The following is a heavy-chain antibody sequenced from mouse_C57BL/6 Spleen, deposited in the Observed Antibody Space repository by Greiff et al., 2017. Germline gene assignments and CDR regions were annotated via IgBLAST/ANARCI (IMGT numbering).Heavy chain of an antibody. J-gene: IGHJ4*01. V-gene: IGHV1-64*01. D-gene: IGHD4-1*01. CDR3: ARKGWDERAMDY. Sequence: QVQLQQPGAELVKPGASVKLSCKASGYTFTSYWMHWVKQRPGQGLEWIGMIHPNSCSTNYNEKFKSKATLTVDKSSSTAYMQLSSLTSEDSAVYYCARKGWDERAMDYWGQGTSVTVSS. CDR1: GYTFTSYW. CDR2: IHPNSCST.